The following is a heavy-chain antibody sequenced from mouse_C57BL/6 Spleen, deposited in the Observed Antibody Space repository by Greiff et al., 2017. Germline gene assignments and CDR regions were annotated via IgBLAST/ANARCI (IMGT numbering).Heavy chain of an antibody. Sequence: VQLQQPGAELVRPGASVKLSCTASGFNIKDYYMHWVKQRPEQGLEWIGRIDPEDGDTEYAPKFQGKATMTADTSSNTAYLQLSSLTSEDTAVYYCTTSLYYYGSSLFDYWGQGTTLTVSS. CDR3: TTSLYYYGSSLFDY. D-gene: IGHD1-1*01. CDR2: IDPEDGDT. CDR1: GFNIKDYY. V-gene: IGHV14-1*01. J-gene: IGHJ2*01.